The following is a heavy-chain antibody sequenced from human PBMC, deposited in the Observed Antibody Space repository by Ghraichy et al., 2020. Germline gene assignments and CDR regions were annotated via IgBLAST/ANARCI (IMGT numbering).Heavy chain of an antibody. Sequence: SETLSLTCAVYGGSFSGYYWSWIRQPPGKGLEWIGEINHSGSTNYNPSLKSRVTISVDTSKNQFSLKLSSVTAADTAVYYCARVGADCSSTSCYNHYYYYYMDVWGKGTTVTVSS. D-gene: IGHD2-2*02. CDR2: INHSGST. CDR1: GGSFSGYY. V-gene: IGHV4-34*01. CDR3: ARVGADCSSTSCYNHYYYYYMDV. J-gene: IGHJ6*03.